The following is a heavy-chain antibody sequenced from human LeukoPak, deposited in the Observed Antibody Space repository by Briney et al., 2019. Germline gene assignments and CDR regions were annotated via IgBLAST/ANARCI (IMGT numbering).Heavy chain of an antibody. CDR2: MSYDGSNK. D-gene: IGHD1-26*01. V-gene: IGHV3-30*18. CDR1: GFTFSSYG. CDR3: TKDRRVAMSGGGMDV. Sequence: GGSLRLSCAASGFTFSSYGMHWVRQAPGKGLEWVAVMSYDGSNKFYADSVKGRFTISRDNSKNTLHLQMNSLRAEDTAVYYCTKDRRVAMSGGGMDVWGQGTTVTVSS. J-gene: IGHJ6*02.